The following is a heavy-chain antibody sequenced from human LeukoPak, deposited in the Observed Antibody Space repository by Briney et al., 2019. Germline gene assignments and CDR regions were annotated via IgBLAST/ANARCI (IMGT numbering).Heavy chain of an antibody. V-gene: IGHV4-61*01. Sequence: PSQTLSLTCTVSGGSISSGTYYWSWIRQPPGKGLEWIGYISYSGSTNYNPSLKSRVTISVDTSKNQFSLKLSSVTAADTAVYYCARAYYDILTGLYYYYMDVWGKGTTVTVSS. CDR2: ISYSGST. CDR1: GGSISSGTYY. D-gene: IGHD3-9*01. CDR3: ARAYYDILTGLYYYYMDV. J-gene: IGHJ6*03.